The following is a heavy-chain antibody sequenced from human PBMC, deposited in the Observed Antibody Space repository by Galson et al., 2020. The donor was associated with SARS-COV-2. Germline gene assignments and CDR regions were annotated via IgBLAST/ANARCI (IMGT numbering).Heavy chain of an antibody. CDR1: GYSFTNYW. CDR2: IYPDDSYT. D-gene: IGHD6-19*01. V-gene: IGHV5-51*01. Sequence: GESLKLSCRTSGYSFTNYWIGWVRQMPGKGLEWMGIIYPDDSYTIYSPSFQGQVTISADKSISTAFLQWSSLKASDTAIYYCARHGASSGWYEGIDYWGQGTLVTVSS. J-gene: IGHJ4*02. CDR3: ARHGASSGWYEGIDY.